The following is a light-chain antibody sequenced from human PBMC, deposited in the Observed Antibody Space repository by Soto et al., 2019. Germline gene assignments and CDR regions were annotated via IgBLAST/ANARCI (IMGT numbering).Light chain of an antibody. CDR3: HQRSNWWT. V-gene: IGKV3-11*01. CDR2: DTS. J-gene: IGKJ1*01. CDR1: QSLSSS. Sequence: PGESATLVFRASQSLSSSLAWYQQKPGQAPRVLIYDTSTRATGIPARFSGSGSGTDFTLTISSLEPEDSAVYYCHQRSNWWTFGQGTKVDIK.